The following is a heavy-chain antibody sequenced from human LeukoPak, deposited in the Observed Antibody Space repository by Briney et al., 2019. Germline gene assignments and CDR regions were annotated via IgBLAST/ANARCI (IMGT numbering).Heavy chain of an antibody. D-gene: IGHD3-3*01. CDR2: IYPGDSDT. V-gene: IGHV5-51*01. J-gene: IGHJ6*02. Sequence: GESLKISCKGSGYSFTSYWIGWVRQMPGKGLEWMGIIYPGDSDTRYSPSFQGQVTISADKSISTAYLQWSSLKASDTAMYYCAMADTRFYYGMDVWGQGTTVTVSS. CDR1: GYSFTSYW. CDR3: AMADTRFYYGMDV.